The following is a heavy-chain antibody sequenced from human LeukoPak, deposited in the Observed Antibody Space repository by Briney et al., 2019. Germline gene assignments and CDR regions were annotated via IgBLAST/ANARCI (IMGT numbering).Heavy chain of an antibody. CDR1: GCTFTRYY. J-gene: IGHJ4*02. CDR3: AREMNEYSYGPLFDY. V-gene: IGHV1-46*01. CDR2: INPSGGST. D-gene: IGHD5-18*01. Sequence: GASVKVSCKASGCTFTRYYMHWVRQAPGQGLEWMGRINPSGGSTTYAEKFQGRVTLTRDTSTSIVYMELSSLRSEDTAVYYCAREMNEYSYGPLFDYWGQGTLVTVSS.